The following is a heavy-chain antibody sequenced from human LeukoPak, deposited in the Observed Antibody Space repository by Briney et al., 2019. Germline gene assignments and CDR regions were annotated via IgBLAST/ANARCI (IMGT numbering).Heavy chain of an antibody. J-gene: IGHJ4*02. CDR3: ARVRSGCYFDY. D-gene: IGHD6-19*01. Sequence: GGSLRLSCAASGFISSNFWMTWVRQAPGKGLEWVANIKQDGSDKYYVDSVRGRFTISKDNAKNSLYLQMSSLRAEDTAVYYCARVRSGCYFDYWGQGTLVTVSS. V-gene: IGHV3-7*03. CDR2: IKQDGSDK. CDR1: GFISSNFW.